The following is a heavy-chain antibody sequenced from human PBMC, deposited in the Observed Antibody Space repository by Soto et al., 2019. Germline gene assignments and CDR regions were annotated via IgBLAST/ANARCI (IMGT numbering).Heavy chain of an antibody. CDR2: IIPIPGTA. J-gene: IGHJ6*02. CDR3: ARSQGSSTSLEIYYYYYYGRDV. Sequence: GASVKVSCKASGGTFGSYAISWVLQAPGQGLEWMGGIIPIPGTANYAQKFQGRVTIAADESTSTAYMELSSLRSEDTAVYYCARSQGSSTSLEIYYYYYYGRDVWGQGTTVTVSS. V-gene: IGHV1-69*13. D-gene: IGHD2-2*01. CDR1: GGTFGSYA.